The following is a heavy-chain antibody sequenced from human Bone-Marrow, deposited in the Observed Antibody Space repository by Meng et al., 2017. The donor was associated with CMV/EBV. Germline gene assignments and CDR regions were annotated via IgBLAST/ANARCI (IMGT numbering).Heavy chain of an antibody. Sequence: GESLKISCVGSGFTFSSYWMSWIRRAPGKGLEWVATIKHDGKEKYHMDAAKGRFTISRDNAKNSLFLQMDSLRAEDTAVYYCANSGLSGGARWGQGTLVTVSS. CDR1: GFTFSSYW. J-gene: IGHJ4*02. D-gene: IGHD2-21*01. CDR3: ANSGLSGGAR. V-gene: IGHV3-7*01. CDR2: IKHDGKEK.